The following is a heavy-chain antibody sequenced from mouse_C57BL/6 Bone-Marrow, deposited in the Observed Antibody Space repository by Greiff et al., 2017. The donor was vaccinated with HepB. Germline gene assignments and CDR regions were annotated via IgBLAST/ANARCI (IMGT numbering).Heavy chain of an antibody. CDR2: IDPSDSYT. CDR1: GYTFTSYW. J-gene: IGHJ3*01. D-gene: IGHD2-12*01. Sequence: QVQLQQPGAELVMPGASVKLSCKASGYTFTSYWMHWVKQRPGQGLEWIGEIDPSDSYTNYNQKFKGKSTLTVYKSSSPAYMQLSSLTSEDSAVYYCARSGYYIWFAYWGQGTLVTVSA. V-gene: IGHV1-69*01. CDR3: ARSGYYIWFAY.